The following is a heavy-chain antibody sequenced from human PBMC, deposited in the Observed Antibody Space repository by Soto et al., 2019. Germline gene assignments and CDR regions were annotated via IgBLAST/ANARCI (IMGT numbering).Heavy chain of an antibody. CDR2: IYYSGST. CDR3: ARGRRYFDWSKGWFDL. Sequence: SEKLSLTCTVSGGSISSYYWSWIRQPPGKGLEWIGYIYYSGSTNYNPSLKSRVTISVDTSKNQFSLKLISVTAADTAVYYCARGRRYFDWSKGWFDLWGTRSRVTVSS. CDR1: GGSISSYY. V-gene: IGHV4-59*01. J-gene: IGHJ5*02. D-gene: IGHD3-9*01.